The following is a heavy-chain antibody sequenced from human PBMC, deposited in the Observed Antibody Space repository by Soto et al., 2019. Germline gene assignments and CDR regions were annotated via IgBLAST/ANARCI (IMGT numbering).Heavy chain of an antibody. D-gene: IGHD3-10*01. J-gene: IGHJ6*02. V-gene: IGHV5-51*01. Sequence: PGESLKISCKGSGYSFTSYWIGWVRQMPGKGLKWMGIIYPGDSDTRYSPSFQGQVTISADKSISTAYLQWSSLKASDTAMYYCARLSYYGSGSYPGPDVDFYGMDVWGQGTTVTVPS. CDR3: ARLSYYGSGSYPGPDVDFYGMDV. CDR2: IYPGDSDT. CDR1: GYSFTSYW.